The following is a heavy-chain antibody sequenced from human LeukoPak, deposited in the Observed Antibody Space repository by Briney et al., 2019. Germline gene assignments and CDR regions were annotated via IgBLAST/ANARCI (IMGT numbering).Heavy chain of an antibody. D-gene: IGHD6-13*01. CDR1: GGSFCGYY. CDR3: ASLGQQLIYGMDV. Sequence: SETLSLTCAVYGGSFCGYYWSWIRQPPGKGLEWIGEINHSGSTNYNPSLKSRVTISVDTSKNQFSLKLSSVTAADTAVYYCASLGQQLIYGMDVWGQGTTVTVSS. V-gene: IGHV4-34*01. CDR2: INHSGST. J-gene: IGHJ6*02.